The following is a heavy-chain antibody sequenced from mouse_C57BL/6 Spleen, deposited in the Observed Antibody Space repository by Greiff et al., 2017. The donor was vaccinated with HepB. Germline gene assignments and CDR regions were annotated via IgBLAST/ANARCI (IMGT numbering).Heavy chain of an antibody. Sequence: VQLKQSGGGLVQPGGSLSLSCAASGFTFTDYYMSWVRQPPGKALEWLGFIRNKANGYTTEYSASVKGRFTISRDNSQSILYLQMNALRAEDSATYYCARWRGNLYYAMDYWGQGTSVTVSS. V-gene: IGHV7-3*01. D-gene: IGHD2-1*01. CDR3: ARWRGNLYYAMDY. CDR2: IRNKANGYTT. J-gene: IGHJ4*01. CDR1: GFTFTDYY.